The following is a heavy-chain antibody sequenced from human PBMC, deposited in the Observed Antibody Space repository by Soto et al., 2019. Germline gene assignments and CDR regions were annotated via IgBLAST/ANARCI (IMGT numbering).Heavy chain of an antibody. D-gene: IGHD1-26*01. Sequence: GGSLSLSCVVSVFPFGANAMSWVRQAPGKGLEWVSGLSNTGRRTSYADSVKGRFSISRDNSENTVYLQMNSLRVEDTAVYYCATEMGATQGPFDNWGQGTLVTVSS. CDR2: LSNTGRRT. V-gene: IGHV3-23*01. CDR1: VFPFGANA. CDR3: ATEMGATQGPFDN. J-gene: IGHJ4*02.